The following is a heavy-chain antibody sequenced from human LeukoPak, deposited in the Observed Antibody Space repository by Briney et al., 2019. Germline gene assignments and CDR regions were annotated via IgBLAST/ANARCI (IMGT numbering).Heavy chain of an antibody. J-gene: IGHJ5*02. D-gene: IGHD2-2*01. CDR1: GYSISSGYY. CDR3: ARDPAIVVVPAAINWFDP. Sequence: SETLSLTCTVSGYSISSGYYWAWIRQPPGQGLGWLGSIYHSGSTYYNPSLKSRVTISVDTSKNQFSLKLSSVTAADTAVYYCARDPAIVVVPAAINWFDPWGQGTLVTVSS. CDR2: IYHSGST. V-gene: IGHV4-38-2*02.